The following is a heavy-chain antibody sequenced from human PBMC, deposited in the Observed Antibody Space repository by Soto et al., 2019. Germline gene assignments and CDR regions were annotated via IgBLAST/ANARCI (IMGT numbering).Heavy chain of an antibody. Sequence: EVQLVESGGGLVKPGGSLRLSCAASGFTFGTYTMNWVRQAPGKGLEWVSSIGTTSSYIYYADSVRGRFTISRDNARDSLYLQMSSLRAEDTAGYYCARVMCGDCSTYYYHSMGVWGQGTTVTVSS. J-gene: IGHJ6*02. CDR3: ARVMCGDCSTYYYHSMGV. CDR2: IGTTSSYI. D-gene: IGHD2-21*02. CDR1: GFTFGTYT. V-gene: IGHV3-21*01.